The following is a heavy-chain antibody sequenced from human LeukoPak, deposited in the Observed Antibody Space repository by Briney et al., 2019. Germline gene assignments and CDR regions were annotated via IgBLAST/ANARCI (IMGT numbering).Heavy chain of an antibody. CDR3: ARDRYDSSGYYSDY. CDR1: GFTFSSYA. CDR2: ISYDGSNK. D-gene: IGHD3-22*01. Sequence: PGGSLRLSCAASGFTFSSYAMHWVRQAPGKGLEWVAVISYDGSNKYYADSVKGRFTISRDNSKNTLYLQMNSLRAEDTAVYYCARDRYDSSGYYSDYWGQGTLVTVSS. V-gene: IGHV3-30*14. J-gene: IGHJ4*02.